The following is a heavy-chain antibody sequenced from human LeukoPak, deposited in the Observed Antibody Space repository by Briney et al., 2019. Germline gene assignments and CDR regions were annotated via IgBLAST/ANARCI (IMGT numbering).Heavy chain of an antibody. J-gene: IGHJ4*02. CDR2: IYTSGST. CDR1: GGSISSGSYY. D-gene: IGHD2-15*01. CDR3: ARLIYCSGGNCNLGYFDY. Sequence: SETLSLTCTVSGGSISSGSYYWSWIRQPAGKGLEWIGRIYTSGSTNYNPSLKSRVTISVDTSKNLFSLNMSSVTAADTAVYYCARLIYCSGGNCNLGYFDYWGQGTLVTVSS. V-gene: IGHV4-61*02.